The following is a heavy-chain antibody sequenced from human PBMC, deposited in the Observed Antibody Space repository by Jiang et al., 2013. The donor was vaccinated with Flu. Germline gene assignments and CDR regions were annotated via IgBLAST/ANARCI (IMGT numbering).Heavy chain of an antibody. CDR2: INPNSGGT. V-gene: IGHV1-2*04. J-gene: IGHJ4*02. Sequence: VQLVESGAEVKKPGASVKVSCKASGYIFTDYYMHWVRQAPGQGLEWMGWINPNSGGTNYAQKFQGWVTMTRDTSISTAYMELSRLKSDDTAVYYCARDPNTHYYGLGYFDYWGQGTLVTVSS. CDR3: ARDPNTHYYGLGYFDY. D-gene: IGHD3-10*01. CDR1: GYIFTDYY.